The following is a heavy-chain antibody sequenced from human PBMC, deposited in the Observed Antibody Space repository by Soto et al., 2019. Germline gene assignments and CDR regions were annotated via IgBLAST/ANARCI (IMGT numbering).Heavy chain of an antibody. Sequence: GGSLRLSCAASGFTFSSYAMTWVRQAPGKGLEWVSTISGSGGSTYYADSVKGRFTISRDNSKNTLYLQMNSLRAEDTAVYYCAKTRYDSSGFRDYFDYWGQGTLVTVPQ. CDR1: GFTFSSYA. D-gene: IGHD3-22*01. CDR3: AKTRYDSSGFRDYFDY. CDR2: ISGSGGST. J-gene: IGHJ4*02. V-gene: IGHV3-23*01.